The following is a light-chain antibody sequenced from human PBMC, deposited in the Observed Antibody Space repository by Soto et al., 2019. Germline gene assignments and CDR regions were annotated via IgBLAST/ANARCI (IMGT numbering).Light chain of an antibody. J-gene: IGKJ1*01. CDR1: QSITNW. CDR2: YVS. Sequence: DIQMTQSPSTLSSSVGDRVTLTCRASQSITNWLAWYQQKPATAPERLIYYVSTLKSGVPSRLSGRGYGTESTLTISSLQPEDSATYYSKQYNPSWTFGQGTKVEIK. V-gene: IGKV1-5*01. CDR3: KQYNPSWT.